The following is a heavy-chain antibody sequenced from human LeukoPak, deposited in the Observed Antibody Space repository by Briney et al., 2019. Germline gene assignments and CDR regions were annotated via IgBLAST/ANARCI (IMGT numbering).Heavy chain of an antibody. J-gene: IGHJ6*02. CDR3: TKGRPAGLSGGGMDV. CDR1: GFSVSSFG. D-gene: IGHD3-10*01. CDR2: LWANGGNK. Sequence: GGSLRLSCVASGFSVSSFGVHWVRQAPGKGLKWVAVLWANGGNKYYADSVEGRFTISRDNSKNTVYLQMNSLGPEDTGVYYCTKGRPAGLSGGGMDVWGQGTTVTVSS. V-gene: IGHV3-30*02.